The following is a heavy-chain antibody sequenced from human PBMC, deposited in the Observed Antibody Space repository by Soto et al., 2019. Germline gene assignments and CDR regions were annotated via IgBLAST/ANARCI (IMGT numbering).Heavy chain of an antibody. CDR1: GGSISSSNW. V-gene: IGHV4-4*02. J-gene: IGHJ4*02. D-gene: IGHD6-13*01. CDR3: ARAAMGGSSWPFDY. CDR2: IYHSGST. Sequence: QVQLQESGPGLVKPSGTLSLTCAVSGGSISSSNWWSWVRQPPGKGLEWIGEIYHSGSTTYNPSLTSRVTISVDTSKSKFPLTPSSVTAADTAVYYCARAAMGGSSWPFDYWGQGTLVTVSS.